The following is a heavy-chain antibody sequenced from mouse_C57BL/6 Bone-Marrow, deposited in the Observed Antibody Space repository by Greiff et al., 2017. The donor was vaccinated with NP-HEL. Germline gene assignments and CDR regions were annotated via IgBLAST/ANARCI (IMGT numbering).Heavy chain of an antibody. Sequence: QVQLQQSGPGLVQPSQSLSITCTVSGFSLTSYGVHWVRQSPGKGLEWLGVIWSGGSTDYNAAFISRLSISKDNSKSQVFFKMNSLQADDTAIYYCAREIYYGNYGSFDVWGTGTTVTVSS. CDR3: AREIYYGNYGSFDV. V-gene: IGHV2-2*01. J-gene: IGHJ1*03. D-gene: IGHD2-1*01. CDR2: IWSGGST. CDR1: GFSLTSYG.